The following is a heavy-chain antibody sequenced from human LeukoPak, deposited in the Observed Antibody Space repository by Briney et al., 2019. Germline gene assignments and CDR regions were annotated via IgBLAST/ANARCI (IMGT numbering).Heavy chain of an antibody. J-gene: IGHJ6*02. CDR2: ISGNALST. CDR3: AKVIVAGSLFYYSGMVV. CDR1: EFTFTAYA. V-gene: IGHV3-23*01. Sequence: EGSLRLHCAASEFTFTAYAMHWVRQAPGNGLELVSAISGNALSTYYAASVKGRFTISRDHCKNTLYLQMNSLRAEDTAVYFCAKVIVAGSLFYYSGMVVWGQGSTVTDCS. D-gene: IGHD5-12*01.